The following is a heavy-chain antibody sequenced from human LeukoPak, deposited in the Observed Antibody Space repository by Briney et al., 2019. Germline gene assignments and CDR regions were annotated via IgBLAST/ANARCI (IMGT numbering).Heavy chain of an antibody. Sequence: PGGSLRLSCAASGFTFSTYWMHWVRQAPGKGLVWVSQINTDGNSTTYADSVKGRFTVSRDNAKNTLYLQMNSLRVDDTAVYYCAKGYYGSGSHYNAIENWGQGTLVTVSS. CDR1: GFTFSTYW. CDR2: INTDGNST. J-gene: IGHJ4*02. V-gene: IGHV3-74*01. D-gene: IGHD3-10*01. CDR3: AKGYYGSGSHYNAIEN.